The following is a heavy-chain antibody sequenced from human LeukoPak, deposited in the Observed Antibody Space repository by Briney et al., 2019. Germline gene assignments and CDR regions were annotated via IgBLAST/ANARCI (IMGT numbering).Heavy chain of an antibody. V-gene: IGHV4-34*01. J-gene: IGHJ4*02. CDR1: GGSFSGYY. Sequence: KPSETLSLTCAVYGGSFSGYYWSWIRQPPGKGLEWIGEINHSGSTNYNPSLKSRVTISVDTSKNQFSLKPSSVTAADTAVYYCARSRYYDYVWGSYRQAPTYYFDYWGQGTLVTVSS. CDR2: INHSGST. CDR3: ARSRYYDYVWGSYRQAPTYYFDY. D-gene: IGHD3-16*02.